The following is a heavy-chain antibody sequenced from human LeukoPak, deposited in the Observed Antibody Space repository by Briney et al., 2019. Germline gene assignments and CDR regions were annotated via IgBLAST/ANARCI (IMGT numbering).Heavy chain of an antibody. Sequence: SETLSLTCAVYGGSFSGYYWSWIRQPPGKGLEWIGEINHSGSANYNPSLKSRVTISVDTSKNQFSLKLSSETAADTAVYYCARRIYDSSGSTRGNWFDPWGQGTLVTVSS. J-gene: IGHJ5*02. CDR1: GGSFSGYY. CDR2: INHSGSA. V-gene: IGHV4-34*01. D-gene: IGHD3-22*01. CDR3: ARRIYDSSGSTRGNWFDP.